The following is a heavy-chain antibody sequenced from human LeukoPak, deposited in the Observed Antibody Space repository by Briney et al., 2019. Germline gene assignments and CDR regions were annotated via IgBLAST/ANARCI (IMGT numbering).Heavy chain of an antibody. CDR3: ARSYGSGTDAFDI. Sequence: PSQTLSLTSAVSGGSLSSGGYSWSWIRQPPGKGLEWIGYIYHSGSTYYNPSLKSRVTISVDRSKNQFSLKLSSVTAADTAVYYCARSYGSGTDAFDIWGQGTMVTVSS. V-gene: IGHV4-30-2*01. J-gene: IGHJ3*02. D-gene: IGHD3-10*01. CDR2: IYHSGST. CDR1: GGSLSSGGYS.